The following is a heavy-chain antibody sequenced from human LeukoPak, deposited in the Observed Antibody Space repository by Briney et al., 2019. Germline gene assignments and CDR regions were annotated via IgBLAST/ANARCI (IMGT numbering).Heavy chain of an antibody. CDR2: IYYSGST. V-gene: IGHV4-39*01. D-gene: IGHD2-2*01. Sequence: SETLSLTCTVSGGSISSSSYYCGWIRQPPGKGLEWIGSIYYSGSTYYNPSLKSRVTISVDTSKNQFSLKLSSVTAADTAVYYCARQTSSTSCFDYWGQGTLVTVSS. CDR3: ARQTSSTSCFDY. CDR1: GGSISSSSYY. J-gene: IGHJ4*02.